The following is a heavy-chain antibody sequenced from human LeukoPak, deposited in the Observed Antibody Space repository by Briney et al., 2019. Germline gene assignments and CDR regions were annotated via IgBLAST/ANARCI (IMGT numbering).Heavy chain of an antibody. J-gene: IGHJ4*02. Sequence: SQTLSLTCTVSGGAINSGDYYWSWIRQPPGKGLEWIGYIYYTGSTYYNPSLKSRVTISADTSKNQFSLKLSSVTAADTAVYYCARIAGSNWYYFDYWGQGTLVTVSS. CDR2: IYYTGST. CDR3: ARIAGSNWYYFDY. V-gene: IGHV4-30-4*01. D-gene: IGHD6-13*01. CDR1: GGAINSGDYY.